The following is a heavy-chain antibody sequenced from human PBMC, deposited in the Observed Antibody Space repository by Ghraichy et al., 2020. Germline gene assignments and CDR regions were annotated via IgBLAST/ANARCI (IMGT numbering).Heavy chain of an antibody. CDR2: ISSSSSYI. Sequence: GESLNISCAASGFTFSSYSMNWVRQAPGKGLEWVSSISSSSSYIYYADSVKGRFTISRDNAKNSLYLQMNSLRAEDTAVYYCARVACGGDCYFIDYWGQGTLVTVSS. V-gene: IGHV3-21*01. CDR1: GFTFSSYS. J-gene: IGHJ4*02. D-gene: IGHD2-21*02. CDR3: ARVACGGDCYFIDY.